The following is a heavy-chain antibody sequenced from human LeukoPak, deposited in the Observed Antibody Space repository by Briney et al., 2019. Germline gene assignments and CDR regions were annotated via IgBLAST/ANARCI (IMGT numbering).Heavy chain of an antibody. CDR3: ARVILVSQLEMNYYYGMDV. Sequence: SETLSLTCAVYGGSFSGYYWSWIRQPPGKGLEWIGEINHSGSTNYNPSLKSRVTISVDTSKNQFSLKLSSVTAADTAVYYCARVILVSQLEMNYYYGMDVWGQGTTVTVSS. CDR2: INHSGST. V-gene: IGHV4-34*01. D-gene: IGHD1-1*01. J-gene: IGHJ6*02. CDR1: GGSFSGYY.